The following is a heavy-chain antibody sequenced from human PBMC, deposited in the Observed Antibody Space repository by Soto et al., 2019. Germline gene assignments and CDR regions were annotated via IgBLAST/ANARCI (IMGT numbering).Heavy chain of an antibody. CDR3: ARDPGDRNGMSA. D-gene: IGHD1-26*01. CDR2: IYSGGST. CDR1: GFTVTNDY. J-gene: IGHJ6*02. Sequence: EVQVVESGGGLVQPGGSLRLTCAASGFTVTNDYMTWVRQAPGKGLEWVSGIYSGGSTYYGDSVRDRFVISRDNSKNLLYLQMNSMRVEDTAIYYCARDPGDRNGMSAWGQGTTVTVSS. V-gene: IGHV3-66*01.